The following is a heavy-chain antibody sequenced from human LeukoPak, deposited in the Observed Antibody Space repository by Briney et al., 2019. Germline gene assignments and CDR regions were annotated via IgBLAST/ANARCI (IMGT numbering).Heavy chain of an antibody. V-gene: IGHV3-20*04. CDR3: ARGIDYYDSSGYYPDY. J-gene: IGHJ4*02. D-gene: IGHD3-22*01. CDR2: INWNGGST. CDR1: GFTFDDYD. Sequence: GGSLRLSCAASGFTFDDYDMSWVRQAPGKGLEWVSGINWNGGSTGYADSVKGRFTISRDNARNSLYLQMNSLRAEDTAVYYCARGIDYYDSSGYYPDYWGQGTLVTVSS.